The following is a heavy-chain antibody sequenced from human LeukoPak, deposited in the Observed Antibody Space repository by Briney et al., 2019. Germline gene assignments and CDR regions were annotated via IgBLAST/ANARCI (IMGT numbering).Heavy chain of an antibody. CDR2: INPNSGKT. CDR3: ARGRGDYEFWSGYYQLDY. Sequence: ASVTVSCKASGYTFTIYDINWVRQAPGQGLEWMGWINPNSGKTGYAQKFQGRVTMTRNTSISTDYMELSSLRSEDTAVYYCARGRGDYEFWSGYYQLDYWGQGTLVTVSS. CDR1: GYTFTIYD. J-gene: IGHJ4*02. V-gene: IGHV1-8*01. D-gene: IGHD3-3*01.